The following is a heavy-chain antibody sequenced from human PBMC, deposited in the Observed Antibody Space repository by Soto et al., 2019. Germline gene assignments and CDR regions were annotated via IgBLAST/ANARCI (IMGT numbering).Heavy chain of an antibody. D-gene: IGHD3-22*01. J-gene: IGHJ3*02. CDR1: GFTFSSYG. CDR3: FSSGQPHDAFDI. V-gene: IGHV3-33*01. CDR2: IWYDGSNK. Sequence: QVQLVESGGGVVQPGRSLRLSCAASGFTFSSYGMHWVRQAPGKGLEWVAVIWYDGSNKYYADYVKGRFTISRDNSKNTLYLQMNSLRAEDTAVYYCFSSGQPHDAFDIWGQGTMVTVSS.